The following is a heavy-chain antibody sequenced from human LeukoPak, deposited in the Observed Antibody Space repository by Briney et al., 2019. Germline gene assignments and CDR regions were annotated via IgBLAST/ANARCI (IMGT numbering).Heavy chain of an antibody. CDR3: ARVTSRDTYYDFWSGSYYDFDY. V-gene: IGHV3-21*01. CDR1: GFSFSSYS. Sequence: GGSLRLSCAASGFSFSSYSMNWVRQAPGKGLEWVSPISSSSYIYYADSVKGRFTISRDNAKNSLYLQMNSLRAEDTAVYYCARVTSRDTYYDFWSGSYYDFDYWGQGTLVTVSS. J-gene: IGHJ4*02. D-gene: IGHD3-3*01. CDR2: ISSSSYI.